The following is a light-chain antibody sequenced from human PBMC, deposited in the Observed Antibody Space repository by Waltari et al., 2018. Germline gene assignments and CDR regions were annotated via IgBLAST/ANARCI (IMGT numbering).Light chain of an antibody. Sequence: QSALTQPRSVSGSPGQSVTISCTGTSSDVGRYNYVSWYQQHPGQAPKLMIYDVTKRPSGVPDRFSGSKSGNTASLTISGLQAEDEADYYCYSYTGHYTPYVFGTGTKVTVL. CDR1: SSDVGRYNY. V-gene: IGLV2-11*01. CDR3: YSYTGHYTPYV. CDR2: DVT. J-gene: IGLJ1*01.